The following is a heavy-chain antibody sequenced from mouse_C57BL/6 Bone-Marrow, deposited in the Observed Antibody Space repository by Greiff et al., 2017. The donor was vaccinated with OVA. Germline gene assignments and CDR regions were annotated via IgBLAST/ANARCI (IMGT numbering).Heavy chain of an antibody. CDR1: GFTFSSYA. J-gene: IGHJ3*01. Sequence: EVNVVESGGGLVKPGGSLKLSCAASGFTFSSYAMSWVRQTPEQRLEWVATISDGGSYTYYPDNVKGRVTISRDNAKNNLYLQMSHLKSEDTAVSYPHYCKYVDWLAYGGRGTRVTVSA. D-gene: IGHD2-1*01. V-gene: IGHV5-4*03. CDR2: ISDGGSYT. CDR3: HYCKYVDWLAY.